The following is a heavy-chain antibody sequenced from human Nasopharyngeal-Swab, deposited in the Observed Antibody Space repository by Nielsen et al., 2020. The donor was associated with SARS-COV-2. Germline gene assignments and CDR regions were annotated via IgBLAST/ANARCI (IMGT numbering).Heavy chain of an antibody. D-gene: IGHD2-2*01. CDR3: VREGGTSGRAGYFDY. CDR1: GFALNNFV. Sequence: GGSLRLSFAASGFALNNFVMQWIRQAPGKGLEWVAVVPSDGSKGQYADSVEGRFTFYRDNSRNMVHLQMNSLRDEDTAVYYCVREGGTSGRAGYFDYWGRGTLVTVSS. V-gene: IGHV3-30-3*01. CDR2: VPSDGSKG. J-gene: IGHJ4*02.